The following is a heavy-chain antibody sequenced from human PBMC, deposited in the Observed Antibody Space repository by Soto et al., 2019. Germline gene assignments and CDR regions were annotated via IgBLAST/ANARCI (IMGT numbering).Heavy chain of an antibody. Sequence: QLGGPLRLSCAASGFTFSSYAMSWVRQAPGKGLEWVSAISGSGGSTYYADSVKGRFTISRDNPKNTLYLQMNSLRAEDTAVYYCAKDPTVTRSDAFDIWGQGTMVTVSS. CDR2: ISGSGGST. CDR3: AKDPTVTRSDAFDI. CDR1: GFTFSSYA. V-gene: IGHV3-23*01. J-gene: IGHJ3*02. D-gene: IGHD4-4*01.